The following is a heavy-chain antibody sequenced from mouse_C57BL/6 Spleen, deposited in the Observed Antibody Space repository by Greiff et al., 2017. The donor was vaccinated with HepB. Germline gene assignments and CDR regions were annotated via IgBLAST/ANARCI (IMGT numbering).Heavy chain of an antibody. D-gene: IGHD1-1*01. J-gene: IGHJ3*01. CDR1: GFTFSDYY. CDR3: ARRDYYGSSFAY. V-gene: IGHV5-12*01. CDR2: ISNGGGST. Sequence: EVKVEESGGGLVQPGGSLKLSCAASGFTFSDYYMYWVRQTPEKRLEWVAYISNGGGSTYYPDTVKGRFTISRDNAKNTLYLQMSRLKSEDTAMYYCARRDYYGSSFAYWGQGTLVTVSA.